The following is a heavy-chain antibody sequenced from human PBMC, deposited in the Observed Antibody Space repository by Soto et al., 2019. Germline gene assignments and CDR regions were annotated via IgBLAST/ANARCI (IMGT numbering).Heavy chain of an antibody. Sequence: PGGSLRLSCSASGFTFNSHAMSWVRQTPGTGLEWVSGISGGGATTYYAASVKGRFTISRDNSKNTLYLQINSLRAEDAALYYCAKQAGYSSDPFDYWGQGTLVTVSS. J-gene: IGHJ4*02. CDR3: AKQAGYSSDPFDY. CDR1: GFTFNSHA. D-gene: IGHD6-19*01. V-gene: IGHV3-23*01. CDR2: ISGGGATT.